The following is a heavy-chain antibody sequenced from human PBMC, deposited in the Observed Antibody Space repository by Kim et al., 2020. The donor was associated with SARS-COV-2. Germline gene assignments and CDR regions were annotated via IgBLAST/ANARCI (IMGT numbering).Heavy chain of an antibody. CDR2: IYYSGST. D-gene: IGHD2-2*01. CDR3: ARWGDSREVVPAPPTSKIYYYYYMDV. Sequence: SETLSLTCTVSGGSISSGGYYWSWIRQHPGKGLEWIGYIYYSGSTYYNPSLKSRVTISVDTSKNQFSLKLSSVTAADTAVYYCARWGDSREVVPAPPTSKIYYYYYMDVWGKGTTVTVSS. J-gene: IGHJ6*03. CDR1: GGSISSGGYY. V-gene: IGHV4-31*03.